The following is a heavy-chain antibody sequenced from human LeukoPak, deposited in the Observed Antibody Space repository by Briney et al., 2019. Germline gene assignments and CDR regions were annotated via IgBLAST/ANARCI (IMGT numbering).Heavy chain of an antibody. V-gene: IGHV4-34*01. J-gene: IGHJ4*02. CDR3: ARSWLQFSDY. D-gene: IGHD5-24*01. CDR1: GGTFSGYY. Sequence: PSETLSLTCAVYGGTFSGYYWSWIRQPPGKRLEWVGESNDSGGTNYNPSLKSRVTISADKSKNQVSLKLTSVTAADTAVYFCARSWLQFSDYWGQGTLVTVSS. CDR2: SNDSGGT.